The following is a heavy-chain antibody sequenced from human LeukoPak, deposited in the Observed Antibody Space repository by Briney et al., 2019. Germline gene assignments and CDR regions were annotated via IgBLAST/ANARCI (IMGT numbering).Heavy chain of an antibody. CDR1: GFTFRSYW. CDR3: AKGGGYEVLYDY. Sequence: GGSLRLSCAASGFTFRSYWMSWVRQAPGKGLEWVSSISGSADNTYYADSVKGRFTISRDNSKNTLYLQIDSLRAEDTAVYYCAKGGGYEVLYDYWGQGTLVTVSS. V-gene: IGHV3-23*01. J-gene: IGHJ4*02. CDR2: ISGSADNT. D-gene: IGHD5-12*01.